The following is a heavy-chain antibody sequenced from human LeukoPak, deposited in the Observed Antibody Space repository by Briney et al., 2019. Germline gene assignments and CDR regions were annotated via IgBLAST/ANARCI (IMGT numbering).Heavy chain of an antibody. Sequence: SVKVSCKASGGTFSSYAISWVRQAPGQGLEWMGGIIPIFGTANYAQKFQGRVTITADESTSTAYMELSSLRAEDTAVYYCAKEDSVNPSSAAGTDADYWGQGTLVTVSS. V-gene: IGHV1-69*13. CDR2: IIPIFGTA. CDR1: GGTFSSYA. D-gene: IGHD6-13*01. CDR3: AKEDSVNPSSAAGTDADY. J-gene: IGHJ4*02.